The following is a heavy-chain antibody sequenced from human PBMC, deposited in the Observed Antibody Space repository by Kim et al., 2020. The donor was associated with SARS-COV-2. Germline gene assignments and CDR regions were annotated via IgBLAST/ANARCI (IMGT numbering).Heavy chain of an antibody. CDR3: ARGGSVIRGVIDY. CDR1: GGSISSDHYY. V-gene: IGHV4-39*07. D-gene: IGHD3-10*01. Sequence: SETLSLTCTVSGGSISSDHYYWGWIRQPPGKGLEWIGSIYYSGSTYNNPSLKGRVTILTDTSKNQFSLKLSSVTAADTAVYYCARGGSVIRGVIDYWGQGTLVTVSS. CDR2: IYYSGST. J-gene: IGHJ4*02.